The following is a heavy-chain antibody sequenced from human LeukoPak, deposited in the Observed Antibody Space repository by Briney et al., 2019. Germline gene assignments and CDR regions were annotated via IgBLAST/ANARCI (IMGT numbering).Heavy chain of an antibody. CDR2: INPNSGGT. CDR1: GYTFTGYY. CDR3: ARSLRAGGYCSSTSCPNYGMDV. J-gene: IGHJ6*02. Sequence: ASVKVSCKASGYTFTGYYMHWVRQAPGQGLEWMGWINPNSGGTNYAQRFQGWVTMTRDTSISTAYMELSRLRSDDTAVYYCARSLRAGGYCSSTSCPNYGMDVWGQGTTVTVSS. D-gene: IGHD2-2*01. V-gene: IGHV1-2*04.